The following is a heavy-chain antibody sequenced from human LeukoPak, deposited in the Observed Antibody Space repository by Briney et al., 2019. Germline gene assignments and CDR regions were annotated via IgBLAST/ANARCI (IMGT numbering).Heavy chain of an antibody. CDR2: ISYDGSNK. CDR3: ARERSVVIGNAFDI. V-gene: IGHV3-30*03. CDR1: GFTFSSYW. Sequence: GGSLRLSCAASGFTFSSYWMHWVRQAPGKGLEWVAVISYDGSNKYYADSVKGRFTISRDNSKNTLYLQMNSLRAEDTAVYYCARERSVVIGNAFDIWGQGTMVTVSS. J-gene: IGHJ3*02. D-gene: IGHD3-22*01.